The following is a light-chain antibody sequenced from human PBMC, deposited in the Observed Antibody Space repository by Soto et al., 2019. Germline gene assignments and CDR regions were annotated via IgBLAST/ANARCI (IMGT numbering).Light chain of an antibody. CDR2: AAS. CDR1: QSISSS. J-gene: IGKJ4*01. CDR3: QQYYSYPLT. V-gene: IGKV1-8*01. Sequence: AIRMTQSPSSLSASTGDRVSITRRASQSISSSLAWYQQKPGKAPKLLIYAASTLQSGVPSRFSGSGSGTDFTLTIGCLQSEDFATYYCQQYYSYPLTFGGGTKVDIK.